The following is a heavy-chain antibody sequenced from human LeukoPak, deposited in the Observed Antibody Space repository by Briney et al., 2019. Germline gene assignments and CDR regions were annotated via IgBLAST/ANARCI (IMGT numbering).Heavy chain of an antibody. V-gene: IGHV5-51*01. CDR2: IYPGDSDT. Sequence: GESLKISCKGSGYSFANYWIGWVRQMPGKGLEWMGIIYPGDSDTRYSPSFQGHVTISADKSISTAYLQWSSLEASDTAMYYCARREAAAGTWWFDPWGQGTLVTVSS. J-gene: IGHJ5*02. CDR3: ARREAAAGTWWFDP. CDR1: GYSFANYW. D-gene: IGHD6-13*01.